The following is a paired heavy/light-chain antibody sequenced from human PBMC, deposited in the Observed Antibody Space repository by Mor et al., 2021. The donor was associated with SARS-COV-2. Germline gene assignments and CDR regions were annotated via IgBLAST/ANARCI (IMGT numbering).Light chain of an antibody. CDR1: EGIRNY. J-gene: IGKJ1*01. CDR2: AAD. V-gene: IGKV1-6*01. Sequence: QMTQSPSSLSASVGDRVTITCRASEGIRNYLGWFQQRPGKAPKLLIYAADTLESGVPSRFRGSGSGTDFTLTISSLQPEDFATYYCLQDYSYPRTFGQGTTVEFK. CDR3: LQDYSYPRT.
Heavy chain of an antibody. Sequence: QVQPVESGGHVVQPGGSLRLSCEVPSFILSDYAIHWVRQAPARGLEWVAVIWSDGSTKYYAQSVKGRFSISRDKSKTTVYLQMKNLRVEDTSIYYCARDRFTYSSGSYPGAYWGQGVQVTVSS. J-gene: IGHJ4*02. CDR1: SFILSDYA. CDR2: IWSDGSTK. CDR3: ARDRFTYSSGSYPGAY. V-gene: IGHV3-33*08. D-gene: IGHD1-26*01.